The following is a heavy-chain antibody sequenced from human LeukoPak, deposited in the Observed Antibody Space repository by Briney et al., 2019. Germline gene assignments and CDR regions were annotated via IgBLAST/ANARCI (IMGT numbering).Heavy chain of an antibody. Sequence: PGGSLRLSCAASGFTFSNYWMNWVRQAPGKGLEWVANIKQDGSEKYYVDSVKGRFTISRDNAKNSLYLQMNSLGAEDTAVYYCAREQWLGTYGMDVWGQGTTVTVSS. CDR1: GFTFSNYW. D-gene: IGHD6-19*01. V-gene: IGHV3-7*01. J-gene: IGHJ6*02. CDR2: IKQDGSEK. CDR3: AREQWLGTYGMDV.